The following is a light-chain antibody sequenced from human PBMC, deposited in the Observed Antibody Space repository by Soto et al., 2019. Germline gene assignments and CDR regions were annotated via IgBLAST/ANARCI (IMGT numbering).Light chain of an antibody. J-gene: IGKJ4*02. Sequence: EIVLTQSPGTLSLSPGERATLSCRASQSVSSSYLAWYQQKPGQAPRLLIYGTSNRATGIPDRFSGRGSGTDFTLTISRLEPEDFAVYYCQQYESFPLTFGGGTKVDIK. CDR2: GTS. V-gene: IGKV3-20*01. CDR1: QSVSSSY. CDR3: QQYESFPLT.